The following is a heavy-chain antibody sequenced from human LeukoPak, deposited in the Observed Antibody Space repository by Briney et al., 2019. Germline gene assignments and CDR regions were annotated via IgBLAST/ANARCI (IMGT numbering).Heavy chain of an antibody. CDR1: GYTFTGYY. Sequence: ASVKVSCKASGYTFTGYYMHWVRQAPGQGLEWMGWINPNSGGTNYAQKFQGRVTMTRDTSISTAYMELSRLRSDDTAVYYCARTKVNYDFWSGPLLRPDYYYYGMDVWGQGTTVTVSS. V-gene: IGHV1-2*02. CDR2: INPNSGGT. J-gene: IGHJ6*02. CDR3: ARTKVNYDFWSGPLLRPDYYYYGMDV. D-gene: IGHD3-3*01.